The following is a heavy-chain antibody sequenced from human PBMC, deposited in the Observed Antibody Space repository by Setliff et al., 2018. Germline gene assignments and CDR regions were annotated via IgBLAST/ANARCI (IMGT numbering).Heavy chain of an antibody. D-gene: IGHD1-20*01. CDR3: AKVRLPNSYMRSGVES. CDR2: ISSSGSTI. J-gene: IGHJ5*01. CDR1: GFTFSDYY. Sequence: GGSLRLSCAASGFTFSDYYMSWIRQAPGKGLEWVSYISSSGSTIYYADSVKGRFTISRDNAKNSLYLQMNSLRAEDTAVYYCAKVRLPNSYMRSGVESWGQGTLVTVSS. V-gene: IGHV3-11*01.